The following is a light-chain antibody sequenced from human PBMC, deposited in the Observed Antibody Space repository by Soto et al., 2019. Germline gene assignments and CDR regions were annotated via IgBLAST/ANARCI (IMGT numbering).Light chain of an antibody. Sequence: DIVMTQSPLSLPVTPGEPASISCRSNQSLLQSNGYNYLDWYLQKPGQSPQLLIYLGSNRASGVPDRISGSGSGTDFTLTISSLQPEDFATYYCQQAYSLTYTFGQGTKLEIK. J-gene: IGKJ2*01. V-gene: IGKV2-28*01. CDR2: LGS. CDR1: QSLLQSNGYNY. CDR3: QQAYSLTYT.